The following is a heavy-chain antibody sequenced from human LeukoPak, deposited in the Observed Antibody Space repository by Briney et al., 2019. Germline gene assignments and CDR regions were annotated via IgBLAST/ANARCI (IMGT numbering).Heavy chain of an antibody. CDR1: GGSFSGYY. J-gene: IGHJ6*02. V-gene: IGHV4-34*01. D-gene: IGHD6-13*01. Sequence: SETLSLTCAVYGGSFSGYYWSWIRQPPGKGLEWIGEINHSGGTNYNPSLKSRVTISVDTSKNQFSLKLSSVTAADTAVYYCARADSLDSSSWYRYYYYGMDVWGQGTTVTVSS. CDR3: ARADSLDSSSWYRYYYYGMDV. CDR2: INHSGGT.